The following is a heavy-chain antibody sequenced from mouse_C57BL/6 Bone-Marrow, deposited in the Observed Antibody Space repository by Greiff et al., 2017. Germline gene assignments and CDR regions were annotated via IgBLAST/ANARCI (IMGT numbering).Heavy chain of an antibody. CDR2: ISGGGGNT. V-gene: IGHV5-9*01. Sequence: EVKVEESGGGLVKPGGSLKLSCAASGFTFSSYTMSWVRQTPEKRLEWVATISGGGGNTYYPDSVKGRFTISRDNAKNTLYLQMSSLRSEDTALYYCARGNYFPWFAYWGQGTLVIVSA. D-gene: IGHD2-1*01. J-gene: IGHJ3*01. CDR3: ARGNYFPWFAY. CDR1: GFTFSSYT.